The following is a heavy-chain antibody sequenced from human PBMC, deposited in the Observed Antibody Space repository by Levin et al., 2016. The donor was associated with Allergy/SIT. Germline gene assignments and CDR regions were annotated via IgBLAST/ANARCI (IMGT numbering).Heavy chain of an antibody. Sequence: WIRQPPGKGLEWIGEINHSGSTNYNPSLKSRVTISVDTSKNQFSLKLSSVTAADTAVYYCARGPSITIFGVGIGKYYFDYWGQGTLVTVSS. D-gene: IGHD3-3*01. CDR2: INHSGST. J-gene: IGHJ4*02. V-gene: IGHV4-34*01. CDR3: ARGPSITIFGVGIGKYYFDY.